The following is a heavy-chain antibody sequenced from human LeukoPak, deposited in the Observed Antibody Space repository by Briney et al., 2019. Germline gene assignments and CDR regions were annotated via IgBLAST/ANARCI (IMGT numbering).Heavy chain of an antibody. J-gene: IGHJ4*02. D-gene: IGHD3-10*01. Sequence: GGSLRLSCEASGLNVGGNYLSWVRQTPRKGLEWISVIYSTGSTYYGDSLRDRFSISRDISKNMVYLQMHNLRAEDSAMYYCTRVGLMVGGISREPLPRFYFDLWGQGQLVTVSS. V-gene: IGHV3-66*01. CDR1: GLNVGGNY. CDR3: TRVGLMVGGISREPLPRFYFDL. CDR2: IYSTGST.